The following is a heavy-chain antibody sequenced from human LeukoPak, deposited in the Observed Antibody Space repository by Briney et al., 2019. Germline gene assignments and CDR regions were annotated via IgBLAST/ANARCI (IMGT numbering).Heavy chain of an antibody. D-gene: IGHD3-22*01. CDR2: IYYSGST. Sequence: SETLSLTCTVSGGSISSGDYYWSWIRQPPGKGLEWIGYIYYSGSTYYNPSLKSRVTISVDRSKNQFSLKLSSVTAADTAVYYCASSSVVVIPYNDAFDIWGQGTMVTVSS. J-gene: IGHJ3*02. V-gene: IGHV4-30-4*01. CDR1: GGSISSGDYY. CDR3: ASSSVVVIPYNDAFDI.